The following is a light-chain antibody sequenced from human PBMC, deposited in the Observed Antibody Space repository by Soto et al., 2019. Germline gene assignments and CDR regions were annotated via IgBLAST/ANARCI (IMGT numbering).Light chain of an antibody. CDR1: SSDVGGYNY. V-gene: IGLV2-14*03. CDR2: DVS. CDR3: CSYTTSNTRQIV. J-gene: IGLJ1*01. Sequence: QSVLTQPAPVYGSPGQSITISCTGTSSDVGGYNYVSWYQHHPGKAPKLMIYDVSNRPSGVSNRFSGSKSGNTASLTISGLQPEDEADYYCCSYTTSNTRQIVFGTGTKVTVL.